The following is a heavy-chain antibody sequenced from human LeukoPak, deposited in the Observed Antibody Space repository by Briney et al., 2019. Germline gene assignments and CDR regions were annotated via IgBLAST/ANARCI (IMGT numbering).Heavy chain of an antibody. J-gene: IGHJ4*02. Sequence: GGSLRLSCAASGFTFSSYGMSWVRQAPGKGLEWVSGISGSGGSTYYADSVKGRFTISRDNSKNTLYLQMNSLRAEDTAVYYCAKGRDGYRTYFFDYWGQGTLVTVSS. V-gene: IGHV3-23*01. CDR3: AKGRDGYRTYFFDY. CDR1: GFTFSSYG. D-gene: IGHD5-24*01. CDR2: ISGSGGST.